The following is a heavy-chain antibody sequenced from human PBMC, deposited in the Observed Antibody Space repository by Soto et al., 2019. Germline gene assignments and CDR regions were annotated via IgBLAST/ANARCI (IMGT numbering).Heavy chain of an antibody. CDR2: INPSGGYT. J-gene: IGHJ4*02. CDR1: GYTFTSYY. CDR3: ARGQQLGTWGYLDY. V-gene: IGHV1-46*03. D-gene: IGHD6-13*01. Sequence: ASVKVSFKASGYTFTSYYMNWGRQAPGQGLEWLGIINPSGGYTTYAQRFLGRVTMTSDTSTSTVHMELGSLTSEDTAVYYCARGQQLGTWGYLDYWGLGTLVT.